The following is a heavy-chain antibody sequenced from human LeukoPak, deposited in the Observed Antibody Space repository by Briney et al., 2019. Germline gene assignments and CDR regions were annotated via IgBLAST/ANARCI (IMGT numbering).Heavy chain of an antibody. CDR3: ARVVRYCSGGSCYPSYWYFDL. V-gene: IGHV1-18*01. D-gene: IGHD2-15*01. CDR1: GYTFTRYG. J-gene: IGHJ2*01. Sequence: ASVKVSCKASGYTFTRYGISWVRQAPGQGLEWMGWISAYNGNRNYVQKLQGRVTMTTDTSTNTAYMELRSLRSDDTAVYYCARVVRYCSGGSCYPSYWYFDLWGRGTLVTVSS. CDR2: ISAYNGNR.